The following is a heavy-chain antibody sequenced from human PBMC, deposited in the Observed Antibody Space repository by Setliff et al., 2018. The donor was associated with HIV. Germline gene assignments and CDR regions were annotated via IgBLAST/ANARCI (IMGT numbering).Heavy chain of an antibody. CDR3: ARGAYASGYFYREYFQH. V-gene: IGHV1-69*13. CDR2: VVPTIHEA. J-gene: IGHJ1*01. CDR1: GVTFNNSF. Sequence: SVKVSCKASGVTFNNSFITWVRQAPGQGLEWMGGVVPTIHEATYAQKFQGRVTITADESATTVYMEMSCLTSEDTSIYYCARGAYASGYFYREYFQHWGQGTLVTVSS. D-gene: IGHD3-22*01.